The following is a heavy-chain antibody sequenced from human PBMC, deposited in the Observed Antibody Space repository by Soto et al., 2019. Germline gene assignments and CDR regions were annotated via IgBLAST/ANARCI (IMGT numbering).Heavy chain of an antibody. Sequence: PXGSLRLSFVASGFAFSTYGMSWVRQAPGQGLEWVSAINAGGRSAYYADSVKGRFIISRDNSKNTLFLQMNSLRAEDTAVYYCAKDRGCSSATCYQADWGQGSLVTVSS. D-gene: IGHD2-2*01. CDR1: GFAFSTYG. CDR2: INAGGRSA. J-gene: IGHJ4*02. CDR3: AKDRGCSSATCYQAD. V-gene: IGHV3-23*01.